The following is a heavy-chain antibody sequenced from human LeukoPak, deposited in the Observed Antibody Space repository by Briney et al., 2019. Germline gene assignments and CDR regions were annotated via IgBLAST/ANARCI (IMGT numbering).Heavy chain of an antibody. CDR2: VSSSSSYI. CDR1: GFTFSSYS. V-gene: IGHV3-21*01. CDR3: ATTVAGTADY. D-gene: IGHD6-19*01. Sequence: GGSLRLSCAASGFTFSSYSMNWVRQAPGKGLEWVSFVSSSSSYIYYTDSVEGRFTISRDNAKNSLYLQMNSLRAEDTAVYYCATTVAGTADYWGQGTLVTVSS. J-gene: IGHJ4*02.